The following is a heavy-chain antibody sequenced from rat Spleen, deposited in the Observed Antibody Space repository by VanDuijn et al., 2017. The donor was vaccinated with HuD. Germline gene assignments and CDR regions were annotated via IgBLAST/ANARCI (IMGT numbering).Heavy chain of an antibody. CDR3: IRESLPGYNSHWFVY. CDR2: IWGDGST. V-gene: IGHV2-1*01. CDR1: GFSLTTNS. D-gene: IGHD1-4*01. J-gene: IGHJ3*01. Sequence: QVQLKESGPGLVQPSQTLSLTCTVSGFSLTTNSVHWVRQPPGKGRERMGGIWGDGSTDYNLGLKSRLIISRDTSKSQVFLNVNSLQTEDTATYFCIRESLPGYNSHWFVYWGQGTLVTVSS.